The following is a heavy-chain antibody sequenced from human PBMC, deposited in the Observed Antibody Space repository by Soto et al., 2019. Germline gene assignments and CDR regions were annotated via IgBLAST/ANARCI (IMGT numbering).Heavy chain of an antibody. D-gene: IGHD5-12*01. CDR3: VRGYSDYTDYFDY. V-gene: IGHV3-7*03. CDR1: GFSFSSFW. J-gene: IGHJ4*02. CDR2: IKQDGSEK. Sequence: GGSLRLSCAASGFSFSSFWMLWVRQAPGPGLAWVAIIKQDGSEKHYVASVTGRFPVSRDNAEKSLYLQMDSLRPDDTALYYCVRGYSDYTDYFDYWGQGALVTVSS.